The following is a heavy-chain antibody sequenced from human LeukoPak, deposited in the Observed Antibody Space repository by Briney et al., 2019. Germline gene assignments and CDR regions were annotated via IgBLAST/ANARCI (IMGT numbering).Heavy chain of an antibody. V-gene: IGHV4-34*01. CDR1: GGSFSGYY. Sequence: SETLSLTCAVYGGSFSGYYWSWIRQPPGKGLEWIGEINHSGSTNYNPSLKSRVTISVDTSKKQFSLKLSSVTAADTAVYYCARETPYGAGSYPFDYWGQGILVTVSS. D-gene: IGHD3-10*01. J-gene: IGHJ4*02. CDR3: ARETPYGAGSYPFDY. CDR2: INHSGST.